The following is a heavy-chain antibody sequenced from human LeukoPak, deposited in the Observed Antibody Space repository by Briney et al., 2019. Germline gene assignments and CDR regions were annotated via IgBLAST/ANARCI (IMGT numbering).Heavy chain of an antibody. CDR2: IYPSGNT. CDR1: GESISSSRHY. CDR3: ARDPATLGLSLDY. Sequence: SETLSLTCSVSGESISSSRHYWSWIRQPAGKGLEWIGRIYPSGNTNYNPSLKSRATISLDTSNNQFSLNLKSVTAADTAMYYCARDPATLGLSLDYWGQGTLVTVSS. D-gene: IGHD3-22*01. V-gene: IGHV4-61*02. J-gene: IGHJ4*02.